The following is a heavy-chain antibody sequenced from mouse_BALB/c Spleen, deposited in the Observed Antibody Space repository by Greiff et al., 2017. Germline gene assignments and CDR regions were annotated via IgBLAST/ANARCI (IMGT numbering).Heavy chain of an antibody. CDR3: ARYDYYAWFAY. CDR2: IDPANGNT. J-gene: IGHJ3*01. CDR1: GFNIKDTY. D-gene: IGHD1-1*01. Sequence: VQLQQSGAELVKPGASVKLSCTASGFNIKDTYMHWVKQRPEQGLEWIGRIDPANGNTKYDPKFQAKATITADTSSNTAYLQLSSLTSEDTAVYYCARYDYYAWFAYWGQGTLVTVSA. V-gene: IGHV14-3*02.